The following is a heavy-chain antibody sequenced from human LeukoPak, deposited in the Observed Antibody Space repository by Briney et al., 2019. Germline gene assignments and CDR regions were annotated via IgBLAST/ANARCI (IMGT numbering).Heavy chain of an antibody. Sequence: PGRSLRLSCAASGITFRSYGMHWVRQAPGKGLEWVAVISNDGSSNFYANSVKGRFTISRDNSKTTLYLQMNSLRAEDTAVYYCAKVNNWNLRGHCFDYWGQGTLVTVSS. V-gene: IGHV3-30*18. CDR2: ISNDGSSN. D-gene: IGHD1-7*01. J-gene: IGHJ4*02. CDR1: GITFRSYG. CDR3: AKVNNWNLRGHCFDY.